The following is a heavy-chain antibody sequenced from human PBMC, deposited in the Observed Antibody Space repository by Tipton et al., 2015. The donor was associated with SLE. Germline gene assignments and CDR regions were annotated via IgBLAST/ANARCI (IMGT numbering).Heavy chain of an antibody. D-gene: IGHD6-25*01. CDR2: ISSSSSYI. CDR1: GFTFSSYS. J-gene: IGHJ4*02. V-gene: IGHV3-21*01. CDR3: ARDGRSGFLPTSPFLDY. Sequence: VQLVQSGGGLVKPGGSLRLSCAASGFTFSSYSMNWVRQAPGKGLEWVSSISSSSSYIYYADSVKGRFTISRDNAKNSLYLQMNSLRAEDTAVYYCARDGRSGFLPTSPFLDYWGQGTLVTVSS.